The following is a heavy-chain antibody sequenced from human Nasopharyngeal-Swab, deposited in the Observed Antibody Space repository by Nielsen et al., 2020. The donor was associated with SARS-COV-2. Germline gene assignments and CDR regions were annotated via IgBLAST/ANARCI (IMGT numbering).Heavy chain of an antibody. CDR1: GFTFSSYW. V-gene: IGHV3-74*01. J-gene: IGHJ4*02. CDR2: IKSDGSST. CDR3: ARDYYFEY. Sequence: GGSLRLSCAASGFTFSSYWMHWVRQAPGKGLVWVARIKSDGSSTTYADSVKGRFTISRDNAKNTLYLQMNSLRAEDTAGYYWARDYYFEYWGQGTLVTVSS.